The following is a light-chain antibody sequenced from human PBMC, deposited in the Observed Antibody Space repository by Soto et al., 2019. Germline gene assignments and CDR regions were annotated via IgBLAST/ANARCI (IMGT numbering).Light chain of an antibody. Sequence: EIVLTQSPGTLSLSPGERATLSCRASQSVSGSYLAWYQQKPGQAPRLLIYGASSRATGIPDRFSGSGSGTDFTLTISRLEPEDFAVYYCQQYGSSRTFGRGT. CDR1: QSVSGSY. V-gene: IGKV3-20*01. J-gene: IGKJ1*01. CDR3: QQYGSSRT. CDR2: GAS.